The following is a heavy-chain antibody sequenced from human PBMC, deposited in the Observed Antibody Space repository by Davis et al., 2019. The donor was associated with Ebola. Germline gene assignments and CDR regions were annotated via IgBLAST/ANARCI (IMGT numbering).Heavy chain of an antibody. Sequence: PGGSLRLSCAASGFTFSGYWMSWVRQAPGKGLEWVANIKQDGSEKYYVDSVKGRFTISRDNAKNSLYLQMNRLRAEDTAVYYCARDSVLLWFGELLSSPMGFDPWGQGTLVTVSS. J-gene: IGHJ5*02. V-gene: IGHV3-7*01. CDR1: GFTFSGYW. D-gene: IGHD3-10*01. CDR3: ARDSVLLWFGELLSSPMGFDP. CDR2: IKQDGSEK.